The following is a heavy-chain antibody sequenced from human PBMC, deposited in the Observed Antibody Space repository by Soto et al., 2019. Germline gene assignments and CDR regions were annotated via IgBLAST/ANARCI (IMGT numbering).Heavy chain of an antibody. D-gene: IGHD4-17*01. Sequence: QVQLQESGPGLVKPSQTLSLTCTVSGGSISGGVYYWSWIRQPPGKGLEWIGYIFDSGSTYYNPSLKSRVTISVDTSKTQVSLRLSSVTAADTAVYYCAREIIPLTTDWYFDLWGRGTLVTVSS. CDR1: GGSISGGVYY. CDR3: AREIIPLTTDWYFDL. CDR2: IFDSGST. V-gene: IGHV4-30-4*01. J-gene: IGHJ2*01.